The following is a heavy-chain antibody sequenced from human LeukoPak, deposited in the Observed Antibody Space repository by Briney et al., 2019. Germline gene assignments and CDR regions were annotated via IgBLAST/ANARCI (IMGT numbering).Heavy chain of an antibody. V-gene: IGHV3-7*01. CDR2: IKQDGSEK. D-gene: IGHD3-22*01. CDR1: GFTFSTFW. Sequence: GDSLRLSCAASGFTFSTFWMSWIRQAPGKGLEWVANIKQDGSEKYYVDSVKGRFTISRDNAKNSLYLQMNSLRAEDTAVYYCARDYDSSGFYDYWGQGTLVTVSS. CDR3: ARDYDSSGFYDY. J-gene: IGHJ4*02.